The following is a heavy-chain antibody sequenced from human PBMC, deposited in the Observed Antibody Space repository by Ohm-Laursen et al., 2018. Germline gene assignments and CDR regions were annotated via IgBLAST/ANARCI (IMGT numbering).Heavy chain of an antibody. D-gene: IGHD5-12*01. CDR3: ATILVATREVDY. CDR1: GFTFSKYW. CDR2: IKEDGSDK. V-gene: IGHV3-7*01. J-gene: IGHJ4*02. Sequence: SLRLSCTASGFTFSKYWMTWVRQAPGKGLEWVANIKEDGSDKYYVESVKGRFTVSRDNAKNSLYLQMNGLRVEDTAVYYCATILVATREVDYWGQGTLVTVSS.